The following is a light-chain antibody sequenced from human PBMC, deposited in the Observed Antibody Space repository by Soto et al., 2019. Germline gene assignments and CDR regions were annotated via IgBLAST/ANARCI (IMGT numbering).Light chain of an antibody. J-gene: IGLJ3*02. CDR3: AAWDDSVRGWV. V-gene: IGLV1-47*01. Sequence: QSVLTQPPSASGTPGQTVTISCSGNSSNIGSPYVYWYQQLPGTAPKLLMSRNSQRPSGVPDRFSGSKSGTSASLAISGLRSEDEADYFCAAWDDSVRGWVFGGGTKLTVL. CDR2: RNS. CDR1: SSNIGSPY.